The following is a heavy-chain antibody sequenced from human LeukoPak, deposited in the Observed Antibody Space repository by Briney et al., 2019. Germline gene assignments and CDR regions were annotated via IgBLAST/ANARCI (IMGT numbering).Heavy chain of an antibody. CDR1: GYSFTNYH. D-gene: IGHD1-7*01. CDR2: IYPNTGGT. V-gene: IGHV1-2*06. CDR3: ARENWYYDY. Sequence: ASVTVSFNTSGYSFTNYHMHWVRLAPGQGLEWMGHIYPNTGGTSYAQRFQGRVTMTSDTSVSTVYMELSILISDDTAAYYCARENWYYDYWGQGTLVTVSS. J-gene: IGHJ4*02.